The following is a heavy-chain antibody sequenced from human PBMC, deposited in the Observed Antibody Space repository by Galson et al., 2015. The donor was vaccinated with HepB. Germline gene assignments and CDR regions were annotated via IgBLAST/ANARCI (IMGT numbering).Heavy chain of an antibody. CDR3: AKDRYSSSWYPLGVDY. D-gene: IGHD6-13*01. Sequence: SLRLSCAASGFTFSSYAMSWVRQAPGKGLEWVSAISGSGGSTYYADSVKGRFTISRDNSKNTLYLQMNSLRAEDTAVYYCAKDRYSSSWYPLGVDYWGQGTLVTVSS. CDR2: ISGSGGST. V-gene: IGHV3-23*01. J-gene: IGHJ4*02. CDR1: GFTFSSYA.